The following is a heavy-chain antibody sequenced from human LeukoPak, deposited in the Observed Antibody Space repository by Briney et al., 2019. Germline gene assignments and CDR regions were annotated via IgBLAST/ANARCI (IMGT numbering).Heavy chain of an antibody. D-gene: IGHD3-22*01. CDR3: ARERVSYYYDSSGYYSAFDI. CDR2: IYYSGST. Sequence: PSETLSLTCTVSGGSISGYYWSWIRQPPGKGLEWIGYIYYSGSTNYNPSLKSRVTISVDTSKNQFSLKLSSVTAADTAVYYCARERVSYYYDSSGYYSAFDIWGQGTMVTVSS. J-gene: IGHJ3*02. V-gene: IGHV4-59*01. CDR1: GGSISGYY.